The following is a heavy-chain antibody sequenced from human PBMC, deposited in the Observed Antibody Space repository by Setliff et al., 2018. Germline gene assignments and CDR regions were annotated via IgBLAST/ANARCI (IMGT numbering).Heavy chain of an antibody. V-gene: IGHV3-21*01. CDR1: GGSISSSS. D-gene: IGHD3-3*01. Sequence: ETLSLTCTVSGGSISSSSYYWGWIRQPPGKGLEWVSSISSSSSYIYYADSVKGRFTISRDNAKNSLYLQMNSLRAEDTTVYYCARDNRGFWSGYLLPYMDVWGKGTTVTV. CDR3: ARDNRGFWSGYLLPYMDV. J-gene: IGHJ6*03. CDR2: ISSSSSYI.